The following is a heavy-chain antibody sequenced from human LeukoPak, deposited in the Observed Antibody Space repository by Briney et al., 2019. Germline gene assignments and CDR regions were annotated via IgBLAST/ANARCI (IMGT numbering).Heavy chain of an antibody. Sequence: GASVTVSCKASGYTFTGYYMHWVRQAPGQGLEWMGWISAYNGNTNYAQKLQGRVTMTTDTSTSTAYMELRSLRSDDTAVYYCARVTIPGNWFDPWGQGTLVTVSS. D-gene: IGHD2-21*01. CDR2: ISAYNGNT. CDR3: ARVTIPGNWFDP. CDR1: GYTFTGYY. J-gene: IGHJ5*02. V-gene: IGHV1-18*04.